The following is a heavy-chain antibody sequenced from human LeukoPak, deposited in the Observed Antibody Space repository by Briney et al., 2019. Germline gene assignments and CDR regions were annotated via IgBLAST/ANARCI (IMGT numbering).Heavy chain of an antibody. Sequence: VRSPRLSCALSVVTPADFAIHTGREAPGPGLEWVSGIRWKSDSIGYADSVKGRLTISRDNAKNSLYLQMNSLRAEDTALYYCAKDITAFRAATDGCPIDYWGQGTLVTVSS. D-gene: IGHD5-24*01. J-gene: IGHJ4*02. CDR3: AKDITAFRAATDGCPIDY. CDR2: IRWKSDSI. V-gene: IGHV3-9*02. CDR1: VVTPADFA.